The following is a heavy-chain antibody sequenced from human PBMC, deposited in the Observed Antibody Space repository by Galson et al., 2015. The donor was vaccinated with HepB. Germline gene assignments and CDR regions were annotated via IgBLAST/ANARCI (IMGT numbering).Heavy chain of an antibody. V-gene: IGHV3-30*04. CDR3: ARDPGCPFTYGCEGFDY. CDR1: AFTFSPYS. CDR2: LSPTGDSL. J-gene: IGHJ4*02. D-gene: IGHD5-12*01. Sequence: SLRLSCAVSAFTFSPYSMHWVRQVPGKGLEWVAVLSPTGDSLRYADSVKGRFTISRDNSKDTLFLQMNSLKPEDTAVYYCARDPGCPFTYGCEGFDYWGQGTLVTVSS.